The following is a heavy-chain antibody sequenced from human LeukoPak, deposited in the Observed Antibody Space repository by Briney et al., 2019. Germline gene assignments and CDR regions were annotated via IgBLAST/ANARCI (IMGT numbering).Heavy chain of an antibody. CDR2: IIPILGIA. J-gene: IGHJ4*02. CDR3: ARDTYYYDSSGYLPTKNFDY. CDR1: GGTFSSYA. V-gene: IGHV1-69*04. D-gene: IGHD3-22*01. Sequence: SVKVSCKASGGTFSSYAISWVRQAPGQGLEWMGRIIPILGIANYAQKFQGRVTITADKSTSTAYMELSSLRSEDTAVYYCARDTYYYDSSGYLPTKNFDYWGQGTLVTVSS.